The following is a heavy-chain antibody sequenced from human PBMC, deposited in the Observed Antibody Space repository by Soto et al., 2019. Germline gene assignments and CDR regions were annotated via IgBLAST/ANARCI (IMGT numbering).Heavy chain of an antibody. CDR1: GYTFTSYG. J-gene: IGHJ4*02. CDR3: ARDRGSDALDY. CDR2: ISANNGNT. V-gene: IGHV1-18*01. D-gene: IGHD3-16*01. Sequence: QVQLVQSGAEVKKPGASVKVSCKASGYTFTSYGISWVRQAPGQGLEWMGWISANNGNTNYAQKLQGRVTMTTDTSTSTADMELRSLRADDTAVYYCARDRGSDALDYWGQGTLVTVSS.